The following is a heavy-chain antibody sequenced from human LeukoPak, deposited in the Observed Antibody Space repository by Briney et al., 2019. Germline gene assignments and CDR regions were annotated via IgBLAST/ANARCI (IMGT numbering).Heavy chain of an antibody. V-gene: IGHV3-30-3*01. CDR3: ARSQYGDYYYYGMDV. D-gene: IGHD4-17*01. J-gene: IGHJ6*02. Sequence: GGSLRLSCAASGFTFSSYAMHWVRQAPGKGLEWVAVISYDGSNKYYADSVKGRFTISRDSSKNTLYLQMNSLRAEDTAVYYCARSQYGDYYYYGMDVWGQGTTVTVSS. CDR2: ISYDGSNK. CDR1: GFTFSSYA.